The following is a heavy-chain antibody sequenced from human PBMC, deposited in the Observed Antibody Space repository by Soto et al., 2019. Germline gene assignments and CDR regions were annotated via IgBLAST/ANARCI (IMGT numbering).Heavy chain of an antibody. CDR3: ASQRSPSSSPRFAS. Sequence: GVSLRLSCAASGFTFSSYVRHWVRQAPGKGLEWVAVISHDGNKKYYADSVEGGFTSSRDNSKNTVYLQMNSLRAEDTAVYYCASQRSPSSSPRFASWGQGTLVTVSS. V-gene: IGHV3-30*03. J-gene: IGHJ4*02. CDR1: GFTFSSYV. D-gene: IGHD4-17*01. CDR2: ISHDGNKK.